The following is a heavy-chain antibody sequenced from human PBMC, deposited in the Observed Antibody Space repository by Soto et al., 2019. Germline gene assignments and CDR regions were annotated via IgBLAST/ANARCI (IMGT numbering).Heavy chain of an antibody. D-gene: IGHD2-21*01. CDR1: RLTFGRYA. CDR3: AKAFYREEDGYNSFDY. V-gene: IGHV3-23*01. Sequence: GGSLRLSCAASRLTFGRYAMSWVRQAPGKGLEWVSGISGRGTSTYYADSVKGRFTISRDNSNNTLYLQMDNLRAEDTAVYYCAKAFYREEDGYNSFDYWGQGTMVTVSS. CDR2: ISGRGTST. J-gene: IGHJ4*02.